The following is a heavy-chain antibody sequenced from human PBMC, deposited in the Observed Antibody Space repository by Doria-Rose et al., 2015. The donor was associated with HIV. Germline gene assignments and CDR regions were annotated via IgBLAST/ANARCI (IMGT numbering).Heavy chain of an antibody. D-gene: IGHD1-26*01. V-gene: IGHV4-39*07. CDR2: IFYSGNT. CDR3: ARDKIRRRGSAGEDYGMDA. Sequence: SETLSLTCTVSGGSISSSRHHWGWIRQPPGSGLEWIGNIFYSGNTHFNPSLESRVSISIDTSKNQFSLRLSSVTAADTAVYYCARDKIRRRGSAGEDYGMDAWGQGTTITVS. CDR1: GGSISSSRHH. J-gene: IGHJ6*02.